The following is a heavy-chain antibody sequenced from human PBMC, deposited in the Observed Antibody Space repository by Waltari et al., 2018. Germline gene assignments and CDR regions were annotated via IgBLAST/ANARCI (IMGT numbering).Heavy chain of an antibody. CDR3: ARDGGSSWYDWFDP. J-gene: IGHJ5*02. D-gene: IGHD6-13*01. CDR2: ISSSSSTI. Sequence: EVQLVESGGGLVQPGGSLRLSCAASGFTFSSDSMNWVRQAPGKGLEWVSYISSSSSTIYYADSVKGRFTISRDNAKNSLYLQMNSLRAEDTAVYYCARDGGSSWYDWFDPWGQGTLVTVSS. CDR1: GFTFSSDS. V-gene: IGHV3-48*01.